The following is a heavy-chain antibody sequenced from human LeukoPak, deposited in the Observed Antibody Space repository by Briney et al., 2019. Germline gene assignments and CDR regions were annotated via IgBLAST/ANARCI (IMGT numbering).Heavy chain of an antibody. D-gene: IGHD1-26*01. CDR2: IWYDGSNI. J-gene: IGHJ4*02. V-gene: IGHV3-33*01. CDR1: GFTFSAYG. Sequence: GGSLRLSCAASGFTFSAYGMHWVRQAPGKGLEWVAFIWYDGSNINYGDSVRGRFTISRDNYDDTLFLQMNSLRAEDTAVYYCARQEGGSRSPLDYWGQGTLVTVSS. CDR3: ARQEGGSRSPLDY.